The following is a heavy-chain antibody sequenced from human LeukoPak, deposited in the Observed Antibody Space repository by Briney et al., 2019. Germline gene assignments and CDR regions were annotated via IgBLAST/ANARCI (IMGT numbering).Heavy chain of an antibody. D-gene: IGHD3-9*01. CDR1: GFTFSSYA. CDR3: AKGYDILTGYYIPDRFDY. CDR2: ISGSGGST. V-gene: IGHV3-23*01. J-gene: IGHJ4*02. Sequence: GGSLRLSCAASGFTFSSYAMSWVRQAPGKGLEWVSAISGSGGSTYYADSVKGRFTISRDNSKNTLYLQMNSLRAEDTAVYYCAKGYDILTGYYIPDRFDYWGQGTLVTVSS.